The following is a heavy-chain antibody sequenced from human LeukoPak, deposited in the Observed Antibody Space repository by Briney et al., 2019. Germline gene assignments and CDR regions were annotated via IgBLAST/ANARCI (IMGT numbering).Heavy chain of an antibody. D-gene: IGHD1-1*01. CDR1: GGSMNINNYY. Sequence: PSETLSLTCTVFGGSMNINNYYWAWLRQPPGKGLEWIGSIYYTGTTYYNPSLNYRFTISVDTSKNQFSLRMTSVTAADTDVYYCARDSIRVQTGTTPWGRGTLVTVSS. J-gene: IGHJ5*02. CDR2: IYYTGTT. V-gene: IGHV4-39*07. CDR3: ARDSIRVQTGTTP.